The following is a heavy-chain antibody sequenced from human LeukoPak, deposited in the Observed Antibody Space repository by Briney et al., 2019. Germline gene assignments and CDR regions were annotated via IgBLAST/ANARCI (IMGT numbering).Heavy chain of an antibody. V-gene: IGHV1-69*13. CDR3: ARGTAAAGLPYFDY. CDR2: IIPIFGTA. D-gene: IGHD6-13*01. Sequence: ASVKVSCKASGGTFSSYDISWVRQAPGQGLEWMGGIIPIFGTANYAQKFQGRVTITADESTSTAYMELSSLRSEDTAVYYCARGTAAAGLPYFDYWGQGTLVTVSS. J-gene: IGHJ4*02. CDR1: GGTFSSYD.